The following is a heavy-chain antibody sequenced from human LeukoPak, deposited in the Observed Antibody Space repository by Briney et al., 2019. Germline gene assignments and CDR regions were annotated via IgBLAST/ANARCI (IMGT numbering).Heavy chain of an antibody. J-gene: IGHJ3*02. CDR3: ARGPDYYDSSGATFDI. CDR2: ISAYNGNT. D-gene: IGHD3-22*01. CDR1: GYTFTSYG. Sequence: ASVKVSCKASGYTFTSYGISWVRQAPGQGLEWMGWISAYNGNTNYAQKLQGRVTMTTDTSTSTVYMELSSLRSEDTAVYYCARGPDYYDSSGATFDIWGQGTMVTVSS. V-gene: IGHV1-18*01.